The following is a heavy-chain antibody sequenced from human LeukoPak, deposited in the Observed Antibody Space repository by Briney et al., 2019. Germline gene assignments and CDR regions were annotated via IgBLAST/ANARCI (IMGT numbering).Heavy chain of an antibody. D-gene: IGHD3-22*01. CDR2: INPAGTET. Sequence: GGSLRLSCAASGFSFSAYWMTWVRQAPGTGLEWVANINPAGTETYYVDPVKGRFTISRDNAKNLLYLQMNSLRAEDTAVYYCASHQYYYDSSGYYDRLFDYWGQGTLVTVSS. V-gene: IGHV3-7*01. CDR1: GFSFSAYW. J-gene: IGHJ4*02. CDR3: ASHQYYYDSSGYYDRLFDY.